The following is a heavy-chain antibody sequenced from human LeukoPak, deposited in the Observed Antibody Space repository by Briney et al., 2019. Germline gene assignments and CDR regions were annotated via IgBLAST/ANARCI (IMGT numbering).Heavy chain of an antibody. D-gene: IGHD3-16*01. V-gene: IGHV3-74*01. Sequence: GGSLRLSCAASGFTFNNYWIHWVRQAPGKGLVWVSRVNPGGSIANFADSVKGRFTISRDNAKNTVYLQTSRLTAEDTAVYYCVRGTYHAYYMDVWGKGTTVTVSS. CDR3: VRGTYHAYYMDV. CDR1: GFTFNNYW. J-gene: IGHJ6*03. CDR2: VNPGGSIA.